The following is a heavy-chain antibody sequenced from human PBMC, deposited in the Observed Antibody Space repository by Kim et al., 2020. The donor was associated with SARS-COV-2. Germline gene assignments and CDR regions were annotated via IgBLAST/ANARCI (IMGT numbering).Heavy chain of an antibody. CDR2: INTGNGNT. CDR3: AREVRGVITYFDY. J-gene: IGHJ4*02. D-gene: IGHD3-10*01. CDR1: GYTFTSYT. V-gene: IGHV1-3*04. Sequence: APVKVSCKASGYTFTSYTIQWLRQAPGQRLEWMGWINTGNGNTRYSQKFQGRVTITRDTSASTAYMELSSLRSEDTAVYYCAREVRGVITYFDYWGQGTLVTVSS.